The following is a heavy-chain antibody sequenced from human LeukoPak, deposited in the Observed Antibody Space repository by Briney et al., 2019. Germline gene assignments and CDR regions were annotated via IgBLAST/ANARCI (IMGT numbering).Heavy chain of an antibody. V-gene: IGHV1-18*01. D-gene: IGHD3-3*01. CDR3: ARGSPYDFWSGLGALYYYYGMDV. CDR2: ISAYNGKK. Sequence: GASVKVSCKAAGYTFTSYGISWVRQAPGQGREWKGWISAYNGKKNYAQKLQGRVTMTTDTSTSTAYMELRSLRSDDTAVYYCARGSPYDFWSGLGALYYYYGMDVWGQGTTVTVSS. CDR1: GYTFTSYG. J-gene: IGHJ6*02.